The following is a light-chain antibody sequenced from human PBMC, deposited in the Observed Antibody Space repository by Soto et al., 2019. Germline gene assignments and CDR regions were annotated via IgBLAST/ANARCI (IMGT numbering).Light chain of an antibody. V-gene: IGKV1-5*03. CDR1: QSIKNW. CDR3: QQYSSYSQFT. CDR2: KAS. J-gene: IGKJ3*01. Sequence: DIQMTQSPSTLSASVGDRVTITCRASQSIKNWLAWYQQKPGEAPKLLIYKASTLESGVPSRFSGSGSGTEFTLTISCLQPDDVATYYCQQYSSYSQFTVGPGTKVDI.